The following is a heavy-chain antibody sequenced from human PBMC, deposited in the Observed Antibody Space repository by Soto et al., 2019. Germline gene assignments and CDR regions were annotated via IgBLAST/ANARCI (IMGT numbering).Heavy chain of an antibody. CDR1: GFTFSTYG. Sequence: GGSLRLSCAASGFTFSTYGMHWVRQAPGKGLEWVAAMSYDGTKQYYVDSVKGRFTISRDNSRNTLFLQLNSLRDEETAVYYCAKEYGSTWIDHWGQGTPVTVSS. V-gene: IGHV3-30*18. D-gene: IGHD6-13*01. CDR3: AKEYGSTWIDH. J-gene: IGHJ4*02. CDR2: MSYDGTKQ.